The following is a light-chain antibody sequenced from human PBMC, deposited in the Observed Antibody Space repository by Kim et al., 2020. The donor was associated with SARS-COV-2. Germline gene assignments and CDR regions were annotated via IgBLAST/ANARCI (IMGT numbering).Light chain of an antibody. CDR3: CSYAGSSTSVV. CDR1: SSDVGSYNL. J-gene: IGLJ2*01. Sequence: QSALTQPASVSGSPGQSITISCTGTSSDVGSYNLVSWYQQHPGKAPKLMIYEVSKRPSGVSNRFSDSKSGNTASLTISGLQAEDGADYYCCSYAGSSTSVVFGGG. V-gene: IGLV2-23*02. CDR2: EVS.